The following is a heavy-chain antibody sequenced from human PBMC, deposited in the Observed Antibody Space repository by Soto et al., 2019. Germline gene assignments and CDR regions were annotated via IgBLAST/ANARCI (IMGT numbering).Heavy chain of an antibody. D-gene: IGHD3-10*01. J-gene: IGHJ4*02. CDR1: GYTFTSYD. Sequence: ASVKVSCKASGYTFTSYDINWVRQATGQGLEWMGWMNPNSGNTGYAQKFQGRVTMTRNTSISTAYMELSSLRSEDTAVYYCLAYPPFGDPLEGAFYWVQGTLVTVSS. CDR3: LAYPPFGDPLEGAFY. V-gene: IGHV1-8*01. CDR2: MNPNSGNT.